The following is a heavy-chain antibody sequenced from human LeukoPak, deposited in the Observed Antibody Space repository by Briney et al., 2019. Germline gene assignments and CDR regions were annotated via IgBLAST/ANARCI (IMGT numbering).Heavy chain of an antibody. CDR1: GGSISSGDYY. CDR3: ARGPYSSSLEDY. Sequence: SQTLSLTCTVSGGSISSGDYYWSWIRQPPGKGLEWIGYIYYSGSTYYNPSLKSRVTISVGTSKNQFSLKLSSVTDADTAVYYCARGPYSSSLEDYWGQGTLVTVSS. J-gene: IGHJ4*02. V-gene: IGHV4-30-4*01. CDR2: IYYSGST. D-gene: IGHD6-13*01.